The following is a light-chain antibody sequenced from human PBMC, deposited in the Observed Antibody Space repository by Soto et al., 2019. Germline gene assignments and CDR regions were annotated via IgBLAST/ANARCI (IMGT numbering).Light chain of an antibody. J-gene: IGKJ5*01. V-gene: IGKV3-20*01. CDR3: QQYGSSPVT. CDR1: QSVSSTY. Sequence: EIVLTQSRGTLSLSPGERATLSCRASQSVSSTYLAWYQQKPGQPPRLLIYGASSRATGIPDRFSGSGSGTDFTLTITRLESEDFAVYYCQQYGSSPVTFGQGTRLDIK. CDR2: GAS.